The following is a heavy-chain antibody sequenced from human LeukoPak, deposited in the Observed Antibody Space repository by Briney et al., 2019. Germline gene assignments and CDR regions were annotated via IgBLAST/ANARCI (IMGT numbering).Heavy chain of an antibody. CDR2: INPNSGGT. CDR1: GYTFTGYY. V-gene: IGHV1-2*02. J-gene: IGHJ4*02. CDR3: ARGYCSGGSCLIAFQYYFDY. D-gene: IGHD2-15*01. Sequence: GASVKVSCKASGYTFTGYYMHWVRQAPGQGLEWMGWINPNSGGTNYAQKFQGRVTMTRDTSISTAYMELSRLRSDDTAVYYCARGYCSGGSCLIAFQYYFDYWGQGTLVTVSS.